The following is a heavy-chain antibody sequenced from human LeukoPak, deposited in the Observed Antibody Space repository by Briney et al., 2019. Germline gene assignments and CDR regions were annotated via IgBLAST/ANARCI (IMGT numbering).Heavy chain of an antibody. CDR3: AKDGDGMDV. Sequence: PGGSLRLSCAASGFTFSSYGMHWVRQAPGKGLEWVAVTSYDGSNKYYADSVKGQFTISRDNSKNTLYLQMNSLRAEDTAVYYCAKDGDGMDVWGQGTTVTVSS. V-gene: IGHV3-30*18. J-gene: IGHJ6*02. CDR1: GFTFSSYG. CDR2: TSYDGSNK.